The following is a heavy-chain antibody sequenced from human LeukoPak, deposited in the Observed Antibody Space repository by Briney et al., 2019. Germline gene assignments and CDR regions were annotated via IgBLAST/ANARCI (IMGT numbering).Heavy chain of an antibody. Sequence: SETLSLTCTVSGGSISSSSYYWGWIRQPPGKGLEWIGSIYYSGSTYYNPSLKSRLTIFLDTSKNQFALKLNSVTAADTGVYYCVRDFIAAASGAFDIWGQGTTVSVSS. CDR3: VRDFIAAASGAFDI. CDR1: GGSISSSSYY. CDR2: IYYSGST. J-gene: IGHJ3*02. V-gene: IGHV4-39*06. D-gene: IGHD6-13*01.